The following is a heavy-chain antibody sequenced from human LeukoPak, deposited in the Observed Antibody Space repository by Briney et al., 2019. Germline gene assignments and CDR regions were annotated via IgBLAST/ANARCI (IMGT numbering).Heavy chain of an antibody. D-gene: IGHD3-10*01. CDR3: AQAFGSGSSYYYGMDV. Sequence: SGTLSLTCAVSGGSISSSNWWSWVRQPPGKGPEWIGKIYHSGSTNYNPSLKSRVTISVDKSKNQFSLKLTSVTAADTAVYYCAQAFGSGSSYYYGMDVWGQGTTVTVSS. CDR1: GGSISSSNW. CDR2: IYHSGST. J-gene: IGHJ6*02. V-gene: IGHV4-4*02.